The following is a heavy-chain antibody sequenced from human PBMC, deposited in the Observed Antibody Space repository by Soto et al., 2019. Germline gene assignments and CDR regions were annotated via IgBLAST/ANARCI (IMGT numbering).Heavy chain of an antibody. V-gene: IGHV1-8*01. D-gene: IGHD2-15*01. CDR1: GYTFTSYD. CDR2: MNPNSGNT. J-gene: IGHJ5*02. Sequence: QVQLVQSGAEVKKPGASVKVSCKASGYTFTSYDINWVRQATGQGLEWMGWMNPNSGNTGYAQKFQGRVTKTRNTSISTAYMQLISLRSEDTAVYYCARVGLGYCSGGSCYSSYNWFDPWVQGTMVTVSS. CDR3: ARVGLGYCSGGSCYSSYNWFDP.